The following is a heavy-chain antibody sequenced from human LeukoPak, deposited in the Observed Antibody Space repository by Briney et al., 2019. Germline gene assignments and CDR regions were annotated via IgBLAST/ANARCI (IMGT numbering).Heavy chain of an antibody. J-gene: IGHJ4*02. CDR1: GFTFSSYA. CDR2: ISGSGGST. Sequence: GGSLRLSCAASGFTFSSYAMSWVRQAPGKGLEWVSAISGSGGSTYYADSVKGRFTISRDNSKNTLYLQMNSLRAEDTAVYYCAKDVALSYGSGSYYDYWGQGTLVTVSS. V-gene: IGHV3-23*01. CDR3: AKDVALSYGSGSYYDY. D-gene: IGHD3-10*01.